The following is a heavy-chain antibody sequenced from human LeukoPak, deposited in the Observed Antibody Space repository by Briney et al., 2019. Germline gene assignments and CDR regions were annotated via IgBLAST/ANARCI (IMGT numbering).Heavy chain of an antibody. CDR1: GFTFSSYS. D-gene: IGHD1-26*01. J-gene: IGHJ5*02. CDR3: ARDWEGLLNWFDP. V-gene: IGHV3-48*01. Sequence: GGSLRLSCAASGFTFSSYSMNWVRQAPGKGLEWVSYISSSSTIYYADSVKGRFTISRDNAKNSLYLQMNSLRAEDTAAYYCARDWEGLLNWFDPWGQGTLVTVSS. CDR2: ISSSSTI.